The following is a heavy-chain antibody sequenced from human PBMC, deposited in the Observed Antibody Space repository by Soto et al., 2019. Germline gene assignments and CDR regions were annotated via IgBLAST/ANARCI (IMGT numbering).Heavy chain of an antibody. CDR1: GFTFSSYA. Sequence: GSLRLSCAASGFTFSSYAMHWVRQAPGKGLEWVAVISYDGSNKYYADSVKGRFTISRDNSKNTLYLQMNSLRAEDTAVYYCARDDVVVPAAMRYYYYYGMDVWGQGTTVTVSS. CDR3: ARDDVVVPAAMRYYYYYGMDV. D-gene: IGHD2-2*01. J-gene: IGHJ6*02. CDR2: ISYDGSNK. V-gene: IGHV3-30-3*01.